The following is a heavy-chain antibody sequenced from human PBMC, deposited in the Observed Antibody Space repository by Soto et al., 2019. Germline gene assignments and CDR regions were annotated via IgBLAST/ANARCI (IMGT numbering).Heavy chain of an antibody. V-gene: IGHV3-33*01. D-gene: IGHD6-19*01. CDR1: GFTFSSYG. CDR2: IWYDGSNK. Sequence: HPGGSLRLSCAASGFTFSSYGMHWVRQAPGKGLEWVAVIWYDGSNKYYADSVKGRFTISRDNSKNTLYLQMNSLRAEDTAVYYCARGRTVAVALWYFDYWGQGTLVTVSS. CDR3: ARGRTVAVALWYFDY. J-gene: IGHJ4*02.